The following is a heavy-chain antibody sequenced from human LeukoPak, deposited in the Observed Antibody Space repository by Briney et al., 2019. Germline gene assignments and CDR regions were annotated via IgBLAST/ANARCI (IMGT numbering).Heavy chain of an antibody. J-gene: IGHJ6*03. Sequence: ASVKVCCKASGYTFTSYYMHWVRQAPGQGLEWMGLINPSGVRISYAQKFQGRVTMTRDTSTSTVYMELSSLRSEDTAVYYCARGMVRTIYYYYYMDVWGKGTPFTVSS. D-gene: IGHD3-10*01. CDR2: INPSGVRI. CDR3: ARGMVRTIYYYYYMDV. V-gene: IGHV1-46*01. CDR1: GYTFTSYY.